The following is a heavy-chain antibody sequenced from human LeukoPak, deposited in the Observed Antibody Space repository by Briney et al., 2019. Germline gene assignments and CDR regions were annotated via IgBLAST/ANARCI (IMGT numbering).Heavy chain of an antibody. CDR3: AREGDSRWGELSP. Sequence: PGGSLRLSCAASGFTFSTYAIHWVRQAPGKGLEWVAVIWFDGSGQYYADSVKGRFIISRDNSKSTSNLQLNSLRAEDTAVYYCAREGDSRWGELSPWGQGTLVTVSS. V-gene: IGHV3-33*01. CDR1: GFTFSTYA. CDR2: IWFDGSGQ. D-gene: IGHD3-16*02. J-gene: IGHJ1*01.